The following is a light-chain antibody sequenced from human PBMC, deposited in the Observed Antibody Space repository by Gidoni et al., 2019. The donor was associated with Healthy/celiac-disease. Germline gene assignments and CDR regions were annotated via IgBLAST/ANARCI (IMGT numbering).Light chain of an antibody. V-gene: IGKV2D-29*01. CDR3: IQSIQLPIT. CDR2: EVS. Sequence: DLVMTQTLLSLSVTPGQPAYISCKSSQSHLHSDGKTDLYWYQQKPGQPPQLLIYEVSSRFTGVPDRFSGSGSGTDFTLKISRVEAEDVGVYYCIQSIQLPITFGQGTRLEIK. CDR1: QSHLHSDGKTD. J-gene: IGKJ5*01.